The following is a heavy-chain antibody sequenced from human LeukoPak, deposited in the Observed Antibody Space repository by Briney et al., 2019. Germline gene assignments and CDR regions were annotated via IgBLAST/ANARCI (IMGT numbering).Heavy chain of an antibody. CDR3: ARGGYCSSTSCHNWFDP. CDR1: GGSLSSGGYS. J-gene: IGHJ5*02. D-gene: IGHD2-2*03. CDR2: IYHSGST. V-gene: IGHV4-30-2*01. Sequence: PSETLSLTCAVSGGSLSSGGYSWSWIRQPPGKGLEWIGYIYHSGSTYYNPSLKSRVTISVDRSKNQFSLKLSSVTAADTAVYYCARGGYCSSTSCHNWFDPWGQGTLVTVSS.